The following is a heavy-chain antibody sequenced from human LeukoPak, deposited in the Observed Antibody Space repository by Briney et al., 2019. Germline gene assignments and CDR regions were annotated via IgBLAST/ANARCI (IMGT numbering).Heavy chain of an antibody. J-gene: IGHJ3*02. D-gene: IGHD1-14*01. CDR1: GFTFSSYW. CDR3: ARGGDNHGFDI. Sequence: PGGSLRLSCAASGFTFSSYWMHWVRHAPGKGLVWVSRINSDGSDTIYADSVKGRFTISRDNAKNTLYLQMNSLRAEDTSVFYCARGGDNHGFDIWGQGTMVTVSS. V-gene: IGHV3-74*01. CDR2: INSDGSDT.